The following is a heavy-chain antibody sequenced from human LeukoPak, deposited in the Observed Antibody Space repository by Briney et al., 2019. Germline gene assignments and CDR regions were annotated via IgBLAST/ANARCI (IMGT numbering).Heavy chain of an antibody. D-gene: IGHD6-19*01. J-gene: IGHJ4*02. V-gene: IGHV1-18*01. CDR1: GYTFTSYG. CDR2: ISAYNGNT. CDR3: ARDFEEGQSSGWNFDY. Sequence: GASVKVSCKAPGYTFTSYGISWVRQAPGQGLEWMGWISAYNGNTNYAQKLQGRVTMTTDTSTSTAYMELRSLRSDDTAVYYCARDFEEGQSSGWNFDYWGQGTLVTVSS.